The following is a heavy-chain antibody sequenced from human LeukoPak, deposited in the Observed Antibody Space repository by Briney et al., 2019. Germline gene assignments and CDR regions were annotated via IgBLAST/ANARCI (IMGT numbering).Heavy chain of an antibody. J-gene: IGHJ5*02. CDR3: ARGPRGYSYGGGNWFDP. CDR1: GGSFSGYY. Sequence: PSETLSLTCAVYGGSFSGYYWSWIRQPPGKGLEWIGEINHSGSTNYNPSLKSRVTISVDTSKNQFSLKLSSVTAADTAVYYCARGPRGYSYGGGNWFDPWGQGTLVTVSS. CDR2: INHSGST. V-gene: IGHV4-34*01. D-gene: IGHD5-18*01.